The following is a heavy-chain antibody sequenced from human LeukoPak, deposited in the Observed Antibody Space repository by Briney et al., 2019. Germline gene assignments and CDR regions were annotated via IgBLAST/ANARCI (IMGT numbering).Heavy chain of an antibody. V-gene: IGHV3-33*01. D-gene: IGHD2/OR15-2a*01. CDR2: IWYDGSST. CDR1: GYTFSIYG. CDR3: ARAGIVNALDY. J-gene: IGHJ4*02. Sequence: PGGSLRLSCAASGYTFSIYGMNWVRQAPGKGLEWVAIIWYDGSSTYFAESVMGRFSISKDNFKNIVYLQMNSLKIEDTGVYYCARAGIVNALDYWGQGAQVTVSP.